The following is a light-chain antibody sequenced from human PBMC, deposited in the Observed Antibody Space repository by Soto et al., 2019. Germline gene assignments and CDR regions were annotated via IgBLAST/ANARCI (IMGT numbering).Light chain of an antibody. J-gene: IGLJ7*01. Sequence: QSALTQPASVSGSPGQSITISCTGTSGDIGSYNRVSWYQQHPGKAPKLIIYEVTDRPSGVSNRFSGSKSGNTASLTISGLQAEDEADYYCSSYTNINTRACVFGTGTQLTVL. CDR1: SGDIGSYNR. V-gene: IGLV2-14*01. CDR3: SSYTNINTRACV. CDR2: EVT.